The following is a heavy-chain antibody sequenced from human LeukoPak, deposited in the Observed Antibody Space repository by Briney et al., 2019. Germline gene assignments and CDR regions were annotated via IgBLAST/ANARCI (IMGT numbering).Heavy chain of an antibody. V-gene: IGHV4-39*01. J-gene: IGHJ3*02. Sequence: PGGSLRLSCAASGFTFSSYAMSWVRQPPGKGLEWIGSIYYSGSTYYNPSLKSRVTISVDTSKNQFSLKLSSVTAADTAVYYCARHVATMIQNDDAFDIWGQGTMVTVSS. CDR2: IYYSGST. CDR1: GFTFSSYA. CDR3: ARHVATMIQNDDAFDI. D-gene: IGHD3-22*01.